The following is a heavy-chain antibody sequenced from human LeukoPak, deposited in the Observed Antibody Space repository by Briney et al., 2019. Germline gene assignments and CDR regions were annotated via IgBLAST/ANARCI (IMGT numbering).Heavy chain of an antibody. CDR2: IYYSGST. CDR1: GGSISSSSYY. J-gene: IGHJ4*02. D-gene: IGHD3-10*01. CDR3: ARDRIYGSGSDHFDY. Sequence: SETLSLTCTVSGGSISSSSYYWGWIRQPPGKGLEWIGRIYYSGSTYDNPSLKSRVTISVDTSKNQFSLKLSSVTAADTAVYYCARDRIYGSGSDHFDYWGQGTLVTVSS. V-gene: IGHV4-39*07.